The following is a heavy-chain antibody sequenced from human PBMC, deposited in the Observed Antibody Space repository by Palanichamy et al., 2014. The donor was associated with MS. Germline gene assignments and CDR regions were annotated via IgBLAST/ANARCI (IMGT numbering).Heavy chain of an antibody. CDR3: ARISTSGFDL. V-gene: IGHV1-69*10. Sequence: QVLLVQSGAETKKPGSSVNVSCQASGDTFSKYAITWVRQAPGQGLEWMGGIIPSLDMPNYSPRFQGRVTITADKSANTAYMELNSLRFEDTGVYYCARISTSGFDLWGQGTRATVSS. CDR1: GDTFSKYA. D-gene: IGHD1-1*01. CDR2: IIPSLDMP. J-gene: IGHJ4*02.